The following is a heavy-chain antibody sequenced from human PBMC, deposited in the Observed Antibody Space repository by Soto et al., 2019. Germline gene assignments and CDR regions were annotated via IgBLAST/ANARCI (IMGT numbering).Heavy chain of an antibody. CDR1: GYTFSSYG. CDR3: ARVRYHYGSGSYYYYGMDV. CDR2: ISAHNGNT. V-gene: IGHV1-18*01. Sequence: ASVKVSCKASGYTFSSYGISWVRQAPGQGLERMGWISAHNGNTNYAQRLQDRVTMTTDTSTSIVNMELRSLRSDDTAVYYCARVRYHYGSGSYYYYGMDVWGQGTTVTVSS. J-gene: IGHJ6*02. D-gene: IGHD3-10*01.